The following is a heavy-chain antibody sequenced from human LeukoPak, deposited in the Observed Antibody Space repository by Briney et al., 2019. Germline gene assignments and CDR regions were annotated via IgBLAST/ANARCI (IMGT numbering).Heavy chain of an antibody. CDR1: GYSISSGYY. CDR3: ARDVRLLLRFSYYYYYMDV. J-gene: IGHJ6*03. D-gene: IGHD2-15*01. V-gene: IGHV4-38-2*02. CDR2: IYHSGST. Sequence: PSETLSLTCTVSGYSISSGYYWGWIRQPPGKGLEWIGSIYHSGSTYYNPSLKSRVTISVDTSKNQFSLKLSSVTAADTAVYYCARDVRLLLRFSYYYYYMDVWGKGTTVTVSS.